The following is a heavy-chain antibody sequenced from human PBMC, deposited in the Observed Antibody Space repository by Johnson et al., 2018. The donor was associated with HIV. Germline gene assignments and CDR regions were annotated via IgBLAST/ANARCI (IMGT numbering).Heavy chain of an antibody. CDR1: GFIFSDYY. V-gene: IGHV3-11*04. CDR3: AKDWSRTVGATLGPGAFDI. D-gene: IGHD1-26*01. J-gene: IGHJ3*02. Sequence: MLLVESGGGLVKPGESLRLSCAASGFIFSDYYMSWFRQAPGKGLEWVSYISASGATIYHSDSVKGRFTISRDNSKNTLYLQMSRLRAEDTAVYYCAKDWSRTVGATLGPGAFDIWGQGTMVTVSS. CDR2: ISASGATI.